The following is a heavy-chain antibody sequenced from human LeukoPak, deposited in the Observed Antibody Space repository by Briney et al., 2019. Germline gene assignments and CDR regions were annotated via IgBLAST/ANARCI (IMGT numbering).Heavy chain of an antibody. D-gene: IGHD3-10*01. J-gene: IGHJ4*02. V-gene: IGHV4-39*07. Sequence: KSSETLSLTCTVSGGSISSSSYYWGWIRQPPGKGLEWIGSIYYSGSTDYNPSLKSQVTISVDTSKNQFSLKLSSVTAADTAVYYCARTPLVRGVIYYFDYWGQGTLVTVSS. CDR3: ARTPLVRGVIYYFDY. CDR2: IYYSGST. CDR1: GGSISSSSYY.